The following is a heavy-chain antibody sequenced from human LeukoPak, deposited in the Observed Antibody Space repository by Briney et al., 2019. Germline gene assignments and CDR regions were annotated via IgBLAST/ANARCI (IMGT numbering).Heavy chain of an antibody. Sequence: GGSLRLSCAASGFTVSSNYMSWVRQAPGKGLEWVSVIYSGGSTYYADSVKGRFTISRDSSKNTLYLQMNSLRAEDTAVYYCASNLRATVTNPYYYYYYGMDVWGQGTTVTVSS. CDR1: GFTVSSNY. V-gene: IGHV3-66*01. J-gene: IGHJ6*02. D-gene: IGHD4-17*01. CDR3: ASNLRATVTNPYYYYYYGMDV. CDR2: IYSGGST.